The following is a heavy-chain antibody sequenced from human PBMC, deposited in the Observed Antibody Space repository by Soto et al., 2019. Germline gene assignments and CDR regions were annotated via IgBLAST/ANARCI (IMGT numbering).Heavy chain of an antibody. Sequence: HPGGSLRLSCEASGFTFNTYSMNWVRQAPGKGLEWVAVISYDGSNKYYADSVKGRFTISRDNSKNTLYLQMNSLRAEDTAVYYCAKDLSGYSDYWGQGTLVTVSS. D-gene: IGHD3-10*01. CDR2: ISYDGSNK. CDR1: GFTFNTYS. CDR3: AKDLSGYSDY. J-gene: IGHJ4*02. V-gene: IGHV3-30*18.